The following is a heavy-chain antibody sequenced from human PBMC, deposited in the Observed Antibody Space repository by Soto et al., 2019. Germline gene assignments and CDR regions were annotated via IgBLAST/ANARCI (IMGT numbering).Heavy chain of an antibody. V-gene: IGHV3-33*01. J-gene: IGHJ4*02. CDR2: IWYDGSKE. CDR1: GFTFSNYG. D-gene: IGHD3-22*01. Sequence: QVQLVESGGGVVQTGTSLRLSCAASGFTFSNYGMHWVRQAPGKGLEWVAVIWYDGSKEDYADSVKGRFIISRDNSKNILYLHMSSLRADDTAIYYCARARASYYDSPDYWGQGTLVTVSS. CDR3: ARARASYYDSPDY.